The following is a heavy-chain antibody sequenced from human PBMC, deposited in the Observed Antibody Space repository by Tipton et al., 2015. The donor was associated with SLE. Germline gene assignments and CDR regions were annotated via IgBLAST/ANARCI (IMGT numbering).Heavy chain of an antibody. CDR3: ARGGVGGYDYFDH. J-gene: IGHJ4*02. V-gene: IGHV4-31*03. D-gene: IGHD5-12*01. Sequence: TLSLTCTVSGGSISSGVYYWSWIRQHPGKGLEWIGYIYHSGSTYYNPSLKSRITISVDTSKNHFSLKLSSVTAADTAVYYCARGGVGGYDYFDHWGQGTLVTVSS. CDR2: IYHSGST. CDR1: GGSISSGVYY.